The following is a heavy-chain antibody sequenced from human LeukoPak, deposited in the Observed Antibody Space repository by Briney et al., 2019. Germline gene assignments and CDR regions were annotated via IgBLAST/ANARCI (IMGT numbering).Heavy chain of an antibody. CDR2: IYPGDSDT. J-gene: IGHJ3*02. D-gene: IGHD4-17*01. Sequence: GESLKISCKGSGYSFTSYWIGWVRQMPGKGLEWMGIIYPGDSDTRYSPSFQGQVTISADKSISTAYLQWSSLKASDTAMYYCARLGRYGDLPRGAFDIWGQGTMVTVSS. CDR1: GYSFTSYW. V-gene: IGHV5-51*01. CDR3: ARLGRYGDLPRGAFDI.